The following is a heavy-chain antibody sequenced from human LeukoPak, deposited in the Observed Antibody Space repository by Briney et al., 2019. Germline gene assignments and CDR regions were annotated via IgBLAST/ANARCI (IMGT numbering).Heavy chain of an antibody. CDR2: MNPTSGNT. J-gene: IGHJ4*02. V-gene: IGHV1-8*03. CDR3: ARAGGYSDGFDY. CDR1: GYTFTSYD. Sequence: VASLNLSCTASGYTFTSYDINWVRQATGQGLEWMGWMNPTSGNTGYARKFQGRVTITRNNSISTAHMQLSSLRSADTAVYYCARAGGYSDGFDYWGQGTLVTVSS. D-gene: IGHD5-18*01.